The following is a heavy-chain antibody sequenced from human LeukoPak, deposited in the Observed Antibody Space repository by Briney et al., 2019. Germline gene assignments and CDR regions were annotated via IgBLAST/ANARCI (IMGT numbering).Heavy chain of an antibody. Sequence: ASVKVSCKASGHTFTSYDINWVRQATGQGLEWMGWMNPNSGNTGYAQKFQGRVTMTRNTSISTAYMELSSLRSEDTAVYYCARSDPVVRGVMALWGQGTLVTVSS. D-gene: IGHD3-10*01. CDR2: MNPNSGNT. J-gene: IGHJ4*02. CDR1: GHTFTSYD. V-gene: IGHV1-8*01. CDR3: ARSDPVVRGVMAL.